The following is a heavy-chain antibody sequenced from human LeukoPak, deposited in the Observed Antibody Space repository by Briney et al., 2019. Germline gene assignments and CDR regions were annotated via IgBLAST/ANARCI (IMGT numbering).Heavy chain of an antibody. D-gene: IGHD1-26*01. Sequence: GGSLRLSCAASGFTFSSNGMCWVRQAPGKGLEWVAVIWYDGSNKYYADSVKGRITISRDNSKNTLYLEMNSLRGEDTAVYYCARSVGATTDWFDPWGQGTQVIVSS. V-gene: IGHV3-33*01. J-gene: IGHJ5*02. CDR3: ARSVGATTDWFDP. CDR1: GFTFSSNG. CDR2: IWYDGSNK.